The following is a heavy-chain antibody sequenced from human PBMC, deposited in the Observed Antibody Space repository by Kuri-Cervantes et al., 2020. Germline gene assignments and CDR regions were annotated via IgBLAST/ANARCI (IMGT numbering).Heavy chain of an antibody. CDR3: VFGIRRYFDY. V-gene: IGHV3-30*03. Sequence: GGSLRLSCAASGFTFSSCGMHWVRQAPGKGLEWVAVISYDGSNKYYADSVKGRFTISRDNAKNSLYLQMNSLRAEDTAVYYCVFGIRRYFDYWGQGTRVTVSS. J-gene: IGHJ4*02. CDR2: ISYDGSNK. D-gene: IGHD3-3*01. CDR1: GFTFSSCG.